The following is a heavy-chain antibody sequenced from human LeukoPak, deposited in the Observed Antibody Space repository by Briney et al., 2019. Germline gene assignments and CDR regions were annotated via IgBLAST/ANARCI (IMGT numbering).Heavy chain of an antibody. J-gene: IGHJ4*02. V-gene: IGHV3-23*01. CDR1: GLTFSSYA. CDR3: AKGSRDGYNYYCDY. D-gene: IGHD5-12*01. Sequence: GGSLRLSCAASGLTFSSYAMSWVRQAPGKGLEWVSGISGSGGSTKYADSVKGRFTISRDNSKNTLYLQMNSLRAEDTAVYYCAKGSRDGYNYYCDYWGQGTLATVSS. CDR2: ISGSGGST.